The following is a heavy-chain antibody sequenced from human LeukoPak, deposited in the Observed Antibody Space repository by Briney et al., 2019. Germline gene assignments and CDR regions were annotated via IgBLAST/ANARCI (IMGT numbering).Heavy chain of an antibody. CDR3: AKDLAYSSSYHFYYYMDV. Sequence: GGSLRLSCAASGFTVSSNYMSWVRQAPGKGLEWVAFIRYDGSNKYYPDSVKGRFTISRDNSKNTLYLQMNSLRAEDTAVYYCAKDLAYSSSYHFYYYMDVWGKGTTVTVSS. CDR1: GFTVSSNY. D-gene: IGHD6-6*01. V-gene: IGHV3-30*02. CDR2: IRYDGSNK. J-gene: IGHJ6*03.